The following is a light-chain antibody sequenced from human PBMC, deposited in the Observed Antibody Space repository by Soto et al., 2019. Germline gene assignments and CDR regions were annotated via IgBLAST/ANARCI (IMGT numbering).Light chain of an antibody. CDR1: QSGYNSY. Sequence: EIVLTQSPGTLSLYPGERATLSCRASQSGYNSYLAWYQQKPGQTPRLLINAASNRATGVPDRFSGSGSGTDFTLTISRLEPEDFAVYYCQQYGSTPHTFSQGTKVEI. V-gene: IGKV3-20*01. CDR2: AAS. J-gene: IGKJ2*01. CDR3: QQYGSTPHT.